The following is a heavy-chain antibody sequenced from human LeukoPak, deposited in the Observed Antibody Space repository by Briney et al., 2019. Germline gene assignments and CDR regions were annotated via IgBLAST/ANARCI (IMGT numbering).Heavy chain of an antibody. D-gene: IGHD1-14*01. J-gene: IGHJ5*02. CDR3: VRQAQDGTDNYFDP. CDR2: IWTSGIT. CDR1: GGSISGHY. Sequence: KPSETLSLTCTVSGGSISGHYWSWIRQSPGRGLEWIGNIWTSGITKYNPSLNSRVTILIDTSKSQVYLKVRSMTAADTAVYYCVRQAQDGTDNYFDPWGQGALVTVSS. V-gene: IGHV4-4*09.